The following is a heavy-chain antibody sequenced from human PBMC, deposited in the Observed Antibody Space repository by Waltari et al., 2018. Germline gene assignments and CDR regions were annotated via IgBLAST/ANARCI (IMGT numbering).Heavy chain of an antibody. CDR1: GGSISSSSYY. J-gene: IGHJ5*02. V-gene: IGHV4-39*01. D-gene: IGHD5-12*01. CDR3: ARHWKKSGYRFDP. CDR2: IYYSGST. Sequence: QLQLQESGPGLVKPSETLSLTCTVSGGSISSSSYYWGWIRQSPGKGLEWIGSIYYSGSTYTIPTHKRRVTISGDTSTNQFSLKLSSVTAADTAVYYCARHWKKSGYRFDPWGQGTLVTVSS.